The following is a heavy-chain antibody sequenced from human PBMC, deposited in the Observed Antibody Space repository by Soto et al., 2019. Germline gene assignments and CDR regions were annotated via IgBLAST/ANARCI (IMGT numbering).Heavy chain of an antibody. D-gene: IGHD3-16*01. CDR3: AREGCGRVMSYYGMHV. V-gene: IGHV3-7*04. J-gene: IGHJ6*02. CDR2: IKQDGSEK. Sequence: PGGSLRLSCAASGFTFSSYWMSWVRQAPGKGLEWVANIKQDGSEKYYVDSVKGRFTISRDNAKNSLYLQMNSLRAEDTAVCYCAREGCGRVMSYYGMHVWGQGTTVTVSS. CDR1: GFTFSSYW.